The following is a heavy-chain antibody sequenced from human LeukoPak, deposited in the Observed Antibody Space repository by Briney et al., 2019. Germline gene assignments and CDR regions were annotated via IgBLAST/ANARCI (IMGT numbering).Heavy chain of an antibody. D-gene: IGHD2-2*01. V-gene: IGHV1-58*01. Sequence: SVKVSCKASGFTFTSSAVQWVRQARGQRLGWIGWIVVGSGNTNYAQKFQERVTITRDMSTSTAYMELSSLRSEDTAVYYCAVYCSSTSCPPNWFDPWGQGTLVTVSS. CDR1: GFTFTSSA. CDR3: AVYCSSTSCPPNWFDP. J-gene: IGHJ5*02. CDR2: IVVGSGNT.